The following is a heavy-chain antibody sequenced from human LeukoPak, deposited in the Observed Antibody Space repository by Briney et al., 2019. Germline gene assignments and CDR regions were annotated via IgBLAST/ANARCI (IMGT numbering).Heavy chain of an antibody. Sequence: ASVKVSCKASGYTFTSYAMNWVRQAPGQRLEWMGWTNTNTGKSTYAQGFTGRFVFSSDTSVSTAYLQISSLEAEDTAVYYCARVHCSGGNCYGDFDYWGQGTLVTVSS. CDR3: ARVHCSGGNCYGDFDY. J-gene: IGHJ4*02. CDR1: GYTFTSYA. D-gene: IGHD2-15*01. CDR2: TNTNTGKS. V-gene: IGHV7-4-1*02.